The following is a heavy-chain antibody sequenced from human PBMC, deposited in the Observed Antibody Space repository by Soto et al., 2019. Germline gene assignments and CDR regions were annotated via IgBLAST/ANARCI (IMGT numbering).Heavy chain of an antibody. Sequence: GESLKISCKGSGYSFTSYWIGWVRQMPGKGLEWMGIIYPGDSDTRYSPSFHGQGTISADKSISTAYLQWSSLKASDTAMYYCARPPGRSAEYFQHWGQGTLVTVSS. CDR1: GYSFTSYW. J-gene: IGHJ1*01. CDR2: IYPGDSDT. V-gene: IGHV5-51*01. CDR3: ARPPGRSAEYFQH.